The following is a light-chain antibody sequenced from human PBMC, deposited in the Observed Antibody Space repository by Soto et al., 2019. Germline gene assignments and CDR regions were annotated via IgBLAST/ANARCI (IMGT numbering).Light chain of an antibody. CDR2: EDS. Sequence: QSVLTQPASVSGSPGQSITISCTGTSSDVGNYNLVSWYQQHPGKAPKLMIYEDSKRPSGVSNRFSGSKSGSTASLTISGLQSEDEADYYCSSYTSSNTYVFGAGTKVTV. CDR1: SSDVGNYNL. J-gene: IGLJ1*01. V-gene: IGLV2-14*02. CDR3: SSYTSSNTYV.